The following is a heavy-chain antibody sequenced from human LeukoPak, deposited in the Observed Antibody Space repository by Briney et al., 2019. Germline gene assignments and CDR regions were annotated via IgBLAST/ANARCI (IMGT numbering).Heavy chain of an antibody. V-gene: IGHV3-48*03. Sequence: PGGSLRLSCAGSGFTFSSYEMNWGRQAPGKGLEWVSYISSSGSTIYYAEFVKGRFTISRDNAKNSLYLQMNSLRAEDTAVYYCARKGGYGLDFDYWGQGTLVTVSS. J-gene: IGHJ4*02. D-gene: IGHD5-18*01. CDR3: ARKGGYGLDFDY. CDR2: ISSSGSTI. CDR1: GFTFSSYE.